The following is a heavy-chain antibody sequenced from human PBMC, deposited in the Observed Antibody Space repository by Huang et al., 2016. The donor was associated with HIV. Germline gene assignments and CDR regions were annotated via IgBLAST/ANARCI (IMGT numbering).Heavy chain of an antibody. CDR1: GYTFTSYD. V-gene: IGHV1-8*01. J-gene: IGHJ4*02. D-gene: IGHD2-2*01. CDR2: MNPNSGNT. Sequence: QVQLVQSGAEVKKPGASVKVSCKTSGYTFTSYDINWVRQATGQGPEWMGWMNPNSGNTGYAQKFQGRVTMTTHTSRSTAYMELSSLRSEDTAVYYCVRSRSASRTDRALGFWGQGTLVTVSS. CDR3: VRSRSASRTDRALGF.